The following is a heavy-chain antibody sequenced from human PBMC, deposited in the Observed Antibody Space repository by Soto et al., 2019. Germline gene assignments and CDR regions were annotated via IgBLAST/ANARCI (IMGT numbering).Heavy chain of an antibody. CDR3: ARVTFDHFVHWFDP. D-gene: IGHD3-9*01. CDR2: TYFRSKWYN. V-gene: IGHV6-1*01. CDR1: GDSVSSKTAA. J-gene: IGHJ5*02. Sequence: PSQTLSLTCAISGDSVSSKTAAWNWIRQSPSRGLEWLGRTYFRSKWYNDYAMSVKSRITISPDTSKNQFSLLLNSVTPEDTAVYYCARVTFDHFVHWFDPWGQGTLVTVSS.